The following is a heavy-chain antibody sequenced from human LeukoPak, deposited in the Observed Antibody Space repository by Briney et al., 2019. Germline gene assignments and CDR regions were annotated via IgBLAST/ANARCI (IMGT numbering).Heavy chain of an antibody. J-gene: IGHJ4*02. Sequence: GGSLRLSCATSGFSFSSYAMSWVRQAPGKGLEWVSAMSSSDDGRYYADSVKGRFTISRDNSKNTLYLQMNSLRAEDTAVYYCARKASDSSGQVDYWGQGTLVTVSS. CDR2: MSSSDDGR. CDR1: GFSFSSYA. CDR3: ARKASDSSGQVDY. V-gene: IGHV3-23*01. D-gene: IGHD6-19*01.